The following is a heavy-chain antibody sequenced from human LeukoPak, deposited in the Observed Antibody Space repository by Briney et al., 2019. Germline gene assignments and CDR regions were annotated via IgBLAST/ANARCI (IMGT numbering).Heavy chain of an antibody. CDR3: AKPLEKYTYGGNFDY. CDR2: ISSSADST. D-gene: IGHD4-23*01. V-gene: IGHV3-23*01. CDR1: GFTFSSYA. J-gene: IGHJ4*02. Sequence: GGSLRLSCAASGFTFSSYAMSWVRQAPGKGLAWVSVISSSADSTYYADSVKGRFTISRDNSKNTLYLQMNNLRAEDTAVYYCAKPLEKYTYGGNFDYWGQGRLVTVSS.